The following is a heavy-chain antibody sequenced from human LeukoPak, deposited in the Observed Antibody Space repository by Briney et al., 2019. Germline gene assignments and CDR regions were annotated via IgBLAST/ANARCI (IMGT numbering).Heavy chain of an antibody. CDR1: GGSISSGSYY. CDR2: LYYSGST. J-gene: IGHJ4*02. CDR3: ARLDCSSTSCYAFDY. D-gene: IGHD2-2*01. V-gene: IGHV4-61*01. Sequence: SETLSLTCTVSGGSISSGSYYWSWIRQPPAKGLEWIGYLYYSGSTNYNPSLKSRVTISVDTSKNRFSLKLSSVTAADKAVYYCARLDCSSTSCYAFDYWGQGTLVTVSS.